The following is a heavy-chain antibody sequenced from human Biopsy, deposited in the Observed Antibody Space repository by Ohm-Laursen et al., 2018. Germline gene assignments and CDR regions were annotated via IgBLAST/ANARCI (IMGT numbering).Heavy chain of an antibody. V-gene: IGHV4-4*07. CDR3: ARTPGKAVAGRFLDL. Sequence: TPSLNCSVSGGSTNDYFWSWIRQPAGETLEWIGRIYSSGGSSYNPSLKSRISISMDTSNNQFSLTLTSVTAADTAVYYCARTPGKAVAGRFLDLWGRGTLVTVSS. J-gene: IGHJ2*01. CDR2: IYSSGGS. CDR1: GGSTNDYF. D-gene: IGHD6-19*01.